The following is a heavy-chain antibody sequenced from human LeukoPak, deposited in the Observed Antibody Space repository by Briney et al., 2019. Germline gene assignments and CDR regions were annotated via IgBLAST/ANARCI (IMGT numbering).Heavy chain of an antibody. CDR2: IKQDGSEK. Sequence: PGGSLRLSCAASGFTFSSYWMSWVRQAPGKGLEWVANIKQDGSEKYYVDSVKGRFTISRDNAKNSLYLQMNSLRAEDTAVYYCAREGHYDFWSGFRRYGMDVWGQGTTVTVSS. CDR1: GFTFSSYW. CDR3: AREGHYDFWSGFRRYGMDV. V-gene: IGHV3-7*01. D-gene: IGHD3-3*01. J-gene: IGHJ6*02.